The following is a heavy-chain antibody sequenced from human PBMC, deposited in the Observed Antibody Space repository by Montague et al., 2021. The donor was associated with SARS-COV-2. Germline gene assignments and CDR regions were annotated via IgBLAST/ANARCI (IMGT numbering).Heavy chain of an antibody. CDR1: RGSFSNYY. J-gene: IGHJ3*02. D-gene: IGHD3-9*01. Sequence: SETLSLTCAVSRGSFSNYYWTWVRQAPGKGLLWIGEINQDGTSNYSPSPKSRVTLSIDTSKNQISLKVTSVTAGDTAVYYCARGRPVRMTMRHFERTSTGALDTWGQGTPVIVSS. CDR2: INQDGTS. CDR3: ARGRPVRMTMRHFERTSTGALDT. V-gene: IGHV4-34*01.